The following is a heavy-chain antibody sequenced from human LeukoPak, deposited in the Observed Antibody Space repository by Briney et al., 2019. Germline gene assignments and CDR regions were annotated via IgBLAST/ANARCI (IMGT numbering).Heavy chain of an antibody. CDR2: ISWNSGSI. J-gene: IGHJ4*02. D-gene: IGHD3-16*02. CDR1: GFTFDDYA. V-gene: IGHV3-9*01. CDR3: AMSSIGFGGVIVISYFDY. Sequence: GRSLRLSCAASGFTFDDYAMHWVRQAPGKGLEWVSGISWNSGSIGYADSVKGRFTISRDNAKNSLYLQMNSLRAEDTALYYCAMSSIGFGGVIVISYFDYWGQGTLVTVSS.